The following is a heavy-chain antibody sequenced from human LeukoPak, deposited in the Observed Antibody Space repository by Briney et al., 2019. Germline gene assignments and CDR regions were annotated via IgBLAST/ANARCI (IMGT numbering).Heavy chain of an antibody. V-gene: IGHV3-23*01. CDR3: ARDLSYYDSSGEVDY. CDR1: GFTFSSYA. Sequence: GGSLRLSCAASGFTFSSYAMSWVRQAPGKGLEWVSAISAGGGSTYYADSVKGRFTISRDNAKNSLYLQMNSLRAEDTAVYYCARDLSYYDSSGEVDYWGQGTLVTVSS. J-gene: IGHJ4*02. CDR2: ISAGGGST. D-gene: IGHD3-22*01.